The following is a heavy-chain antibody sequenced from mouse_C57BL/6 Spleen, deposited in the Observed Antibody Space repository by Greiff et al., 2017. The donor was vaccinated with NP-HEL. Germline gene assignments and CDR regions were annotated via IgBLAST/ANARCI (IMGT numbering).Heavy chain of an antibody. V-gene: IGHV1-52*01. D-gene: IGHD1-1*01. CDR3: AREPHYYGSSPFAY. J-gene: IGHJ3*01. CDR2: IDPSDSET. CDR1: GYTFTSYW. Sequence: QVQLKQSGAELVRPGSSVKLSCKASGYTFTSYWMHWVKQRPIQGLEWIGNIDPSDSETHYNQKFKDKATLTVDKSSSTAYMQLSSLTSEDSAVYYCAREPHYYGSSPFAYWGQGTLVTVSA.